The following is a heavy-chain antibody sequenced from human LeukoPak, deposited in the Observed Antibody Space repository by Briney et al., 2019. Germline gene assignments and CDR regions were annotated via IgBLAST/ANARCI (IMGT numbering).Heavy chain of an antibody. V-gene: IGHV3-30*04. CDR2: ISYDGSNK. CDR1: GFIFSSYA. CDR3: AKGHAVGRAPTIDY. D-gene: IGHD1-26*01. J-gene: IGHJ4*02. Sequence: GGSLRLSCAASGFIFSSYAIHWVRQAPGKGLEWVAVISYDGSNKYYADSVKGRFTISRDNSKNTLYLGMSSLRDEDTAVYSCAKGHAVGRAPTIDYWGQGTLVTVSP.